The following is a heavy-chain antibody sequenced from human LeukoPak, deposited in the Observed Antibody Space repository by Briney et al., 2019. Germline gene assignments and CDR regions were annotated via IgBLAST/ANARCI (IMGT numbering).Heavy chain of an antibody. Sequence: PGGSLRLSCAASGFTSSDYYMTWIRQPPGKGPEWISYISSGGTTTYVDSVKGRFTISRDNAKNSLYLQMNSLRADDTAVYYCARSNYYTVDVWGQGTAVTVSS. J-gene: IGHJ6*02. V-gene: IGHV3-11*03. CDR1: GFTSSDYY. CDR2: ISSGGTT. CDR3: ARSNYYTVDV.